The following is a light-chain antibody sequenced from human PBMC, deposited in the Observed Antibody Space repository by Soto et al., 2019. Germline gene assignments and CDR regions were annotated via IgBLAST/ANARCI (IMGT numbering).Light chain of an antibody. J-gene: IGKJ5*01. CDR1: QSVSSN. V-gene: IGKV3-20*01. CDR2: GTS. Sequence: FVLTQSPATLSVAPGERATLSCRASQSVSSNLAWYQQKPGQAPRLLIYGTSSRATGIPDRFSGSGSGTDFTLTISRLEPEDFAVYYCQQYGSSITFGQGTRLEIK. CDR3: QQYGSSIT.